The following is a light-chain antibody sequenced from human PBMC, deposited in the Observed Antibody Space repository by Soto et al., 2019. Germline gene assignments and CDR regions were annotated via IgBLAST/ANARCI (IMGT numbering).Light chain of an antibody. CDR3: QQYGSSPGT. J-gene: IGKJ1*01. CDR1: QSVSSSY. Sequence: EIVLTQSPGTLSLYPGERATLSCRASQSVSSSYLAWYQQKPGQAPRLLIYGASSRATGIPDRFSGSGSGTAFPLTISILEPEDFAVYYCQQYGSSPGTFGQGTKVEIK. V-gene: IGKV3-20*01. CDR2: GAS.